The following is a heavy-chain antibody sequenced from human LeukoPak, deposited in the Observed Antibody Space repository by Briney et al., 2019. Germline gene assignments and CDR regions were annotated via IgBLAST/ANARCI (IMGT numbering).Heavy chain of an antibody. J-gene: IGHJ4*02. CDR2: ISATSGT. D-gene: IGHD6-6*01. Sequence: GGSLRLSCAASRFTFTNYAMTWVRQAPGKGLEWVSTISATSGTYYADSVAGRFTISRDNSRNTLYLQMNSLRAEDTAVYYCAKDRHPYSTSSDYWGRGALVTVSS. CDR3: AKDRHPYSTSSDY. V-gene: IGHV3-23*01. CDR1: RFTFTNYA.